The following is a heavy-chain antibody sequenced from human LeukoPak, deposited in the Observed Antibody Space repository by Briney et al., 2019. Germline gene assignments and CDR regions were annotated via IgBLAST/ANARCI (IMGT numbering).Heavy chain of an antibody. CDR1: GFIFDDYA. V-gene: IGHV3-9*01. D-gene: IGHD2-8*01. J-gene: IGHJ6*02. CDR3: AKDIGNGYYYYGMDV. Sequence: GGSLRLSCAASGFIFDDYAVHWVRQAPGKGLEWVSGISWNSGSIGYADSVKGRLTISRDTAKNSLYLQMNSLRVEDTALYYCAKDIGNGYYYYGMDVWGQGTTVTVSS. CDR2: ISWNSGSI.